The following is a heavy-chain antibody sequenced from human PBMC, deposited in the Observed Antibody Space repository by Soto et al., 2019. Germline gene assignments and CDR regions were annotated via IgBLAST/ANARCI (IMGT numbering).Heavy chain of an antibody. D-gene: IGHD1-7*01. V-gene: IGHV1-69*12. CDR2: IIPIIRTP. CDR3: ARDKDLQQSGGNYGYGIDG. Sequence: QVQLVQSGAEVKKPASSVTVSCKASGGTFGNSAVSWVRQAPGQGLEWMGGIIPIIRTPDYAQKFQGRVTITADESPRTVYMEMSSPWSEATGVYYCARDKDLQQSGGNYGYGIDGWGQDTTVPVPS. CDR1: GGTFGNSA. J-gene: IGHJ6*02.